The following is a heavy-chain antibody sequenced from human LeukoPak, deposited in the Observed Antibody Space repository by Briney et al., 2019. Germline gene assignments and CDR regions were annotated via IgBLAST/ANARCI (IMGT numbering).Heavy chain of an antibody. Sequence: GGSLRLSCAASGFTFSSYDMHWVRQAPGKGLEWVAVISYDGSNKYYADSVKGRFTISRDNSKNTLYLQMNSLRVEDSAVYYCANWPHDAFDIWGQGTMVTVSS. CDR3: ANWPHDAFDI. CDR1: GFTFSSYD. V-gene: IGHV3-30*18. CDR2: ISYDGSNK. J-gene: IGHJ3*02.